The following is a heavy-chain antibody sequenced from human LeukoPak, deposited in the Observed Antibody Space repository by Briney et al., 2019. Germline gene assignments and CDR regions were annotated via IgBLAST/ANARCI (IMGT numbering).Heavy chain of an antibody. CDR1: GGTFSSYA. J-gene: IGHJ1*01. Sequence: ASVEVSCKASGGTFSSYAISWVRQAPGQGLEWMGGIIPIFGTANYAQKFQGRVTITADESTSTAYMELSSLRSEDTAVYYCASGDSSGFGLQHWGQGTLVTVSS. D-gene: IGHD3-22*01. CDR2: IIPIFGTA. V-gene: IGHV1-69*01. CDR3: ASGDSSGFGLQH.